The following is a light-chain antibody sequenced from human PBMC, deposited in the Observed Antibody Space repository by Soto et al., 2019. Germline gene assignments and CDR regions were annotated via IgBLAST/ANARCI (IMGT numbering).Light chain of an antibody. CDR3: CSYAGSSTVV. V-gene: IGLV2-23*01. CDR1: SSDVGSYNL. J-gene: IGLJ3*02. CDR2: EGS. Sequence: QSALTQPASVSGSPGQSITISCTGTSSDVGSYNLVSWYQQPPGKAPKLMIYEGSKRPSGVSSHFSGSKSGNTASLTISGLQAEDEADYYCCSYAGSSTVVFGGGTKVTVL.